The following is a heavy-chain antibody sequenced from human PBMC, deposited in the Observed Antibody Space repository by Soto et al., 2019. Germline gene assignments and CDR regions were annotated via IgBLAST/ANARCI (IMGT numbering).Heavy chain of an antibody. J-gene: IGHJ4*02. CDR3: ARLELSMVRGVIIRSDY. V-gene: IGHV1-18*01. D-gene: IGHD3-10*01. Sequence: ASVKVSCKASGYTFTSYGISWVRQAPGQGLEWMGWISAYNGNTNYAQKLQGRVTMTTDTSTSTAYMELRSLRSDDTAVYYCARLELSMVRGVIIRSDYWGQGTLVTVSS. CDR1: GYTFTSYG. CDR2: ISAYNGNT.